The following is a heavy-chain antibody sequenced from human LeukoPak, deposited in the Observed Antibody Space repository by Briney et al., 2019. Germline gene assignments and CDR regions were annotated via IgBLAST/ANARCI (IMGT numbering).Heavy chain of an antibody. CDR1: GFTFDDYA. J-gene: IGHJ3*02. D-gene: IGHD3-22*01. Sequence: GRSLRLSCAASGFTFDDYAMHWVRQAPGKGLEWVSGISWNSGSIGYADSVKGRFTISRDNAKNSLYLQTNSLRAEDTALYYCAKATTHYYDSSGYAFDIWGQGTMVTVSS. CDR2: ISWNSGSI. V-gene: IGHV3-9*01. CDR3: AKATTHYYDSSGYAFDI.